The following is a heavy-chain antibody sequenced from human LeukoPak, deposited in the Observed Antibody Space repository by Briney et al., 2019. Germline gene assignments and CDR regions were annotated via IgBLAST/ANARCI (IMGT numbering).Heavy chain of an antibody. CDR2: IRYDGSNK. D-gene: IGHD3-3*01. V-gene: IGHV3-30*02. CDR1: GFNFSKYW. CDR3: AKGLLRFLEWSFDP. J-gene: IGHJ5*02. Sequence: GGSLRLSCAASGFNFSKYWMHWVRQAPGKGLEWVAFIRYDGSNKYYADSVKGRFTISRDNSKNTLYLQMNSLRAEDTAVYYCAKGLLRFLEWSFDPWGQGTLVTVSS.